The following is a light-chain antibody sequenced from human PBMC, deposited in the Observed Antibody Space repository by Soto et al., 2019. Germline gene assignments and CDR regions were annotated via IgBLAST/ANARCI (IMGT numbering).Light chain of an antibody. V-gene: IGLV8-61*01. CDR3: VLYMGSPVV. Sequence: QTVVTQEPSFSVSPGGTVTLTCGLSSGSVSTSYYPSWYQQTPGQAPRTLIYSTNTRSSGVPDRFSGSILGNKAALTITGAQADDESDYYCVLYMGSPVVFGGGTQLTVL. J-gene: IGLJ2*01. CDR1: SGSVSTSYY. CDR2: STN.